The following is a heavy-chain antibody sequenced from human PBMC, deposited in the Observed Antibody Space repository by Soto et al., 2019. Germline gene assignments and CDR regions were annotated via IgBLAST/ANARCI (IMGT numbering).Heavy chain of an antibody. Sequence: LSLSCAASGFSLSPYWMHWVRQAPGRGLEWVSRLSSDGFGAAYADSVKGRFFISRDIARNTLFLQMNSLRADDTAVYYCARDLGGPDYWGRGTSVTVSS. CDR1: GFSLSPYW. V-gene: IGHV3-74*03. CDR3: ARDLGGPDY. CDR2: LSSDGFGA. J-gene: IGHJ4*02. D-gene: IGHD3-16*01.